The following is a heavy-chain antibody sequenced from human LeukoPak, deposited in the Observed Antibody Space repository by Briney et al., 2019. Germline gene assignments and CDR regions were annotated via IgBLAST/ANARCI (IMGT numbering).Heavy chain of an antibody. D-gene: IGHD6-19*01. CDR3: AREGYSSGWFRN. CDR1: GFTFSSYG. J-gene: IGHJ4*02. V-gene: IGHV3-30*03. Sequence: GRSLRLSCAASGFTFSSYGMHWVRQAPGKGLEWVAVISYDGSNKYYADSVKGRFTISRDNSKNTLYLQMNSLRAEDTAVYYCAREGYSSGWFRNWGQGTLVTVSS. CDR2: ISYDGSNK.